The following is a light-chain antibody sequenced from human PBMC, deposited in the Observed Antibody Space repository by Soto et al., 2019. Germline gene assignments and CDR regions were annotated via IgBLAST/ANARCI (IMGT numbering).Light chain of an antibody. Sequence: QSLLTQPASVSGSPGQSLTISCTGTSSDVGGYNYVSWYQQHPGKAPKFMIYDVSNRPSGVSNRFSGSKSGNTASLTISGLQAEDEADYYCSSYTTSNTRQIVFGTGTKVTV. V-gene: IGLV2-14*01. CDR3: SSYTTSNTRQIV. CDR2: DVS. CDR1: SSDVGGYNY. J-gene: IGLJ1*01.